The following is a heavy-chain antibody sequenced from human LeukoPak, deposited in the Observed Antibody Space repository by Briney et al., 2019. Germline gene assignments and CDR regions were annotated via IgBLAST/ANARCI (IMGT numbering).Heavy chain of an antibody. J-gene: IGHJ4*02. CDR2: MYSSGST. D-gene: IGHD5-12*01. CDR3: ARSGSGYLRYYFDY. V-gene: IGHV4-39*07. CDR1: GGSISRSSYY. Sequence: SETLSLTCTVSGGSISRSSYYWGWIRQPPGKGLEWIGSMYSSGSTYYNPSLKSRVTISVDTSKNQFSLKLSSVTAADTAVYYCARSGSGYLRYYFDYWGQGTLVTVSS.